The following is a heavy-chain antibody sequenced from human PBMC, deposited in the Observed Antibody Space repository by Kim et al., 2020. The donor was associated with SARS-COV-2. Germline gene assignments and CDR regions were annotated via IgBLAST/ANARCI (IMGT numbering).Heavy chain of an antibody. J-gene: IGHJ4*02. Sequence: DSVKGRFTISRDKSKNTLSLQMNTLRAEDTAVYYCAKVTCGGDCYAYYFDHWGQGIPVTVSS. V-gene: IGHV3-30*02. CDR3: AKVTCGGDCYAYYFDH. D-gene: IGHD2-21*02.